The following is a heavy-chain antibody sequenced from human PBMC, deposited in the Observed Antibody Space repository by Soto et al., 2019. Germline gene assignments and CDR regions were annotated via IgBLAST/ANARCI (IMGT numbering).Heavy chain of an antibody. CDR2: TRNKANSYTT. CDR1: GFTFSDHY. V-gene: IGHV3-72*01. J-gene: IGHJ2*01. CDR3: ARGLGIWWYFDL. D-gene: IGHD7-27*01. Sequence: GGSLRLSCAASGFTFSDHYMDWVRQAPGKGLEWVGRTRNKANSYTTEYAASVKGRFTISRDDSKNSLYLQMNSLKTEDTAVYYCARGLGIWWYFDLWGRGTLVTVSS.